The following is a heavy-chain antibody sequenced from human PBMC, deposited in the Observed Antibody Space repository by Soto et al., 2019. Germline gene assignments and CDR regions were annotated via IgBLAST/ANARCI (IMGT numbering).Heavy chain of an antibody. D-gene: IGHD3-10*01. V-gene: IGHV3-33*01. J-gene: IGHJ6*02. CDR2: IWYDGSNK. CDR1: GFTFSSYG. Sequence: PGGSLRLSCAASGFTFSSYGMHWVRQAPGKGLEWVAVIWYDGSNKYYADSVKGRFTISRDNSKNTLYLQMNSLRAEDTAVYYCARDTSTYHYYGSGSYYSLGMDVWGQGTTVTVSS. CDR3: ARDTSTYHYYGSGSYYSLGMDV.